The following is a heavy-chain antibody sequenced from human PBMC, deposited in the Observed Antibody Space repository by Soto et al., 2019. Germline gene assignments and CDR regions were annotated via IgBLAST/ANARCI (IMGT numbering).Heavy chain of an antibody. CDR2: ITIRTGNI. D-gene: IGHD2-21*02. Sequence: PGGSLRLSCEASGFTLSGCSMNWVRQAPGKGLEWLAYITIRTGNIVYADSVRGRFAISRDNAQNSVYLQMNSLRAEDTAVYYCARDLGTCGGDCSLDNWGQGTLVTVSS. J-gene: IGHJ4*02. CDR3: ARDLGTCGGDCSLDN. V-gene: IGHV3-48*04. CDR1: GFTLSGCS.